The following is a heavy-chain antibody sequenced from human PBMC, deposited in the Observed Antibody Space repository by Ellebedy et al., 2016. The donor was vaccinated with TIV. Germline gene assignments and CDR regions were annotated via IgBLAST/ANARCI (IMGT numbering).Heavy chain of an antibody. CDR3: ARYFGSGTYYRNGMDV. Sequence: AASVKVSCKSSGYTFIDYGISWVRQAPGQGLDWMGWVSAYSGNTNYADNLQGRVTMTTDTSTDTAYMELRSLRSDDTAVYYCARYFGSGTYYRNGMDVWGQGTTATVSS. D-gene: IGHD3-10*01. CDR1: GYTFIDYG. J-gene: IGHJ6*02. V-gene: IGHV1-18*01. CDR2: VSAYSGNT.